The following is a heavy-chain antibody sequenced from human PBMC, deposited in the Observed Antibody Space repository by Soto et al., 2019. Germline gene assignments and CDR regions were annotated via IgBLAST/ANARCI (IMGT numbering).Heavy chain of an antibody. CDR2: IYYSGST. CDR3: ARDNRNYGSGSYTDY. V-gene: IGHV4-31*03. CDR1: GGSISSGGYY. Sequence: SETLSLTCTVSGGSISSGGYYWSWIRQHPGKGLEWIGYIYYSGSTYYNPSLKSRVTISVDTSKNQFSLKLSSVTAADTAVYYCARDNRNYGSGSYTDYWGQGTLVTVSS. J-gene: IGHJ4*02. D-gene: IGHD3-10*01.